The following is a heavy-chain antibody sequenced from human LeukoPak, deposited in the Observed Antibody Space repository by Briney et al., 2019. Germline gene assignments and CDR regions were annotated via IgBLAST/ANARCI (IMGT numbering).Heavy chain of an antibody. J-gene: IGHJ4*02. V-gene: IGHV3-21*01. CDR2: IRCSGSSI. CDR3: ARGGGYRSSTRGYFVY. CDR1: GFTFSTYR. D-gene: IGHD2-2*01. Sequence: PGGSLRLSCAASGFTFSTYRMNWVRQAPGKGLEWVSSIRCSGSSIYYADSVKGRFTISRDNAKNSLYLQMNSLRAEDTAVYYCARGGGYRSSTRGYFVYWGQGTLVTVST.